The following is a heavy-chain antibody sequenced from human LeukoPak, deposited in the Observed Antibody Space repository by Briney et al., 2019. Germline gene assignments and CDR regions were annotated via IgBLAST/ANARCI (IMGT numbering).Heavy chain of an antibody. V-gene: IGHV4-30-2*01. CDR3: ARDGDCSSTSCYMGYMDV. D-gene: IGHD2-2*02. CDR2: IYHSGST. CDR1: GGSISSGGYY. J-gene: IGHJ6*03. Sequence: SETLTLTCTVSGGSISSGGYYWSRIRQPPGKGLEWIGYIYHSGSTYYNPSLKSRVTISVDRSKNQFSLKLSSVTAADTAVYYCARDGDCSSTSCYMGYMDVWGKGTTVSVSS.